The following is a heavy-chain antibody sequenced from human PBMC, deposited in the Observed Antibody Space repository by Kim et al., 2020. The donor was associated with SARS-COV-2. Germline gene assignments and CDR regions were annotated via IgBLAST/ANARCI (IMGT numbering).Heavy chain of an antibody. J-gene: IGHJ5*02. D-gene: IGHD3-16*01. CDR3: ARGTSHFYSSKGEWFDP. CDR1: GYTFTNYG. CDR2: ISPFNGNR. Sequence: ASVKVSCKASGYTFTNYGISWVRQAPGQGLEWMGWISPFNGNRNYAQNFQGRVTMTTDTSTSTAYMELGSLTSDDTAVYYCARGTSHFYSSKGEWFDPWGQGTLVTVSS. V-gene: IGHV1-18*01.